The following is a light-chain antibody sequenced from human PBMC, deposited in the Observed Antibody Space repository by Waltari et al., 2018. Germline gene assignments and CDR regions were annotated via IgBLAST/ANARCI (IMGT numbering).Light chain of an antibody. V-gene: IGKV1-17*01. CDR3: LQHNSYVWT. CDR2: ASS. CDR1: QSINRY. Sequence: DIQMTQSPSSLSASVGDRVTISCRASQSINRYLIWYQQKPGKAPKLLTYASSTLQSGVPSRFSGSGSATRFTLTISSLQPEDSATYYCLQHNSYVWTFGQGTTVEIK. J-gene: IGKJ1*01.